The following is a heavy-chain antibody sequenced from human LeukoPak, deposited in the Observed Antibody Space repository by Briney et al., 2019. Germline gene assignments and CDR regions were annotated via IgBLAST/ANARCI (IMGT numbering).Heavy chain of an antibody. D-gene: IGHD6-13*01. Sequence: GGSLRLSCAASGFIFSSYSMNWVRQAPGKGLEWVSSITTSSSYIYYADSVKGRFTLSRDNAKNSLYLQMNSLRAEDTAVYYCARGGTPSSNWYTKSKNWFDPWGQGTLVTVSS. J-gene: IGHJ5*02. CDR1: GFIFSSYS. CDR2: ITTSSSYI. V-gene: IGHV3-21*01. CDR3: ARGGTPSSNWYTKSKNWFDP.